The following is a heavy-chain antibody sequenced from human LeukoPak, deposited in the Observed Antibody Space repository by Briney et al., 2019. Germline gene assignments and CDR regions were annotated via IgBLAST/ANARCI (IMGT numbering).Heavy chain of an antibody. CDR2: IYYSGST. J-gene: IGHJ4*02. CDR1: GGSISSSSYY. CDR3: ARLSREYSSSSSDY. Sequence: SETLSLTCTVSGGSISSSSYYWGWIRQPPGKGLEWIGSIYYSGSTYYNPSLKSRVTISVDTSKNQFSLKLSSVTAADTAVYYCARLSREYSSSSSDYWGQGTLVTVSS. D-gene: IGHD6-6*01. V-gene: IGHV4-39*01.